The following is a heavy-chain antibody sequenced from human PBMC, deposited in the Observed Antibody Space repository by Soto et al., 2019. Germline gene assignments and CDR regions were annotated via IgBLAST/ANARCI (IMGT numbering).Heavy chain of an antibody. CDR1: GGSFSGYY. CDR2: INHSGST. J-gene: IGHJ4*02. Sequence: QVQLQQWGAGLLKPSETLSLTCTVYGGSFSGYYWSWIRQPPGQGLEWIGEINHSGSTNYNPSLKSRVTISVDTSKNQFSLKLNSVTAADTAVYFCARGRVSSGWYRDYWGQGTLVTVSS. V-gene: IGHV4-34*01. D-gene: IGHD6-19*01. CDR3: ARGRVSSGWYRDY.